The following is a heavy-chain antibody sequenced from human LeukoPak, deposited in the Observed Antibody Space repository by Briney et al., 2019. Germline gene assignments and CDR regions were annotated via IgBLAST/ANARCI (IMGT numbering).Heavy chain of an antibody. CDR3: ARDSGFSGTQRGEY. Sequence: GGSLRLSCAASGFTFSSYTMNWVRQAPGKGLQWVSAFSGSGGSTYYADSVKGRFTISRDNSRNTLYLQMNSLRAEDTAVYYCARDSGFSGTQRGEYWGQGTLVTVSS. CDR1: GFTFSSYT. J-gene: IGHJ4*02. D-gene: IGHD3/OR15-3a*01. V-gene: IGHV3-23*01. CDR2: FSGSGGST.